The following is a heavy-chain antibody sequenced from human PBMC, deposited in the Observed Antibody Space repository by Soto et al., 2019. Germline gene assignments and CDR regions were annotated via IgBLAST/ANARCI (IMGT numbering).Heavy chain of an antibody. CDR1: NGSISSAIYY. CDR3: AGRSSLASVQVYFGEISNYNWFDP. D-gene: IGHD3-10*01. J-gene: IGHJ5*02. Sequence: QLQLQESGPGLVKPSETLSLTCTVSNGSISSAIYYWGWIRQPPGKGLEWIGSIDHSGSTYYNPSLQGRLTISVDTSKNQFSLKLSSVTAADTAVYFCAGRSSLASVQVYFGEISNYNWFDPWGQGTLVTVSS. CDR2: IDHSGST. V-gene: IGHV4-39*01.